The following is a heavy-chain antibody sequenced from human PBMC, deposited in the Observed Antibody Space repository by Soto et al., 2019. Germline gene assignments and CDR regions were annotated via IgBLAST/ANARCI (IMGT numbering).Heavy chain of an antibody. Sequence: SETLSLTCTVSGDSISGGASFWSWIRQPSGKGMEWIANVYYSGSSYYNPSLKSRLTISVDTTKNQFSLQLKSMTAADTAVYYCAQLSCTSSTCYFPGWFDPWGQGTLVTVSS. J-gene: IGHJ5*02. CDR2: VYYSGSS. V-gene: IGHV4-30-4*01. CDR1: GDSISGGASF. CDR3: AQLSCTSSTCYFPGWFDP. D-gene: IGHD2-2*01.